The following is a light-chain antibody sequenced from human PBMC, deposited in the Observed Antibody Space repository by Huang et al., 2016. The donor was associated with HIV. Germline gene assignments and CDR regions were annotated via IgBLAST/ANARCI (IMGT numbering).Light chain of an antibody. CDR3: QQYNKWPPWT. V-gene: IGKV3-15*01. J-gene: IGKJ1*01. CDR2: GAS. Sequence: EIVMTQSPATLSVSPGERATLSCRASQSVSSNLAWYQKEPGQAPRLLIYGASTRATGIPARFSGSGSGTEFTLTISSLQSEDFAVYYCQQYNKWPPWTFGQGTKVEIK. CDR1: QSVSSN.